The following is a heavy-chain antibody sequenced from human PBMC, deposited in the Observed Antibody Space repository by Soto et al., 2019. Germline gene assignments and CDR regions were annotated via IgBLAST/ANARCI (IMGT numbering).Heavy chain of an antibody. CDR1: GFSLSTSGVG. D-gene: IGHD6-25*01. V-gene: IGHV2-5*02. Sequence: QITLKESGPTLVKPTQTLTLTCTFSGFSLSTSGVGVGWIRQPPGKGLEWLALIYWDDDKRYSPSLKSRLTITKDTSKNQVVLTMTNMDPMDTATYYCAHRRRAAAGYFFDYWGQGTLVTVSS. CDR3: AHRRRAAAGYFFDY. J-gene: IGHJ4*02. CDR2: IYWDDDK.